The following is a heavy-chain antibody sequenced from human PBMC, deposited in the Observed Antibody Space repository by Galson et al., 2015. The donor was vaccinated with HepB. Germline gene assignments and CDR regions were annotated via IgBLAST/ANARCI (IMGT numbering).Heavy chain of an antibody. V-gene: IGHV6-1*01. CDR2: TYYRFKWFS. CDR3: ARDMVQGVTRYYFDS. J-gene: IGHJ4*02. CDR1: GDSVSSNSAA. Sequence: CAISGDSVSSNSAAWTWIRQSPSRGLEWLGRTYYRFKWFSDYAESVKSRIAINPDTSKNQFSLQLNSVNPEDTAVYYCARDMVQGVTRYYFDSWGQGTLVTVSS. D-gene: IGHD3-10*01.